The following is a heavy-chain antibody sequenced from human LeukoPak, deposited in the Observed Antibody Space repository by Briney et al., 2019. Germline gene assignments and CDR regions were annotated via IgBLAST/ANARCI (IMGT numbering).Heavy chain of an antibody. J-gene: IGHJ4*02. CDR1: GFTFSSHW. CDR2: INNDGSST. CDR3: ARGGWGTATDY. D-gene: IGHD3-16*01. Sequence: PGGSLRLSCAASGFTFSSHWMHWVRQAPGKGLVWVSHINNDGSSTTYADSVKGRFTISRDNAKNTVYLQMNSRRAEDTAVYYCARGGWGTATDYWGQGTLVTVSS. V-gene: IGHV3-74*01.